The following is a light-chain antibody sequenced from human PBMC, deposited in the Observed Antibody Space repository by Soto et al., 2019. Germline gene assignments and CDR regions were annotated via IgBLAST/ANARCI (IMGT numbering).Light chain of an antibody. Sequence: QSVLTQPPSVSGAPGQRVTISCTGSSSNIGTGYDVHWYQQLPGTAPKLLIYGHNNRPSGVPDRFSASKSGTSASLAITGLQAEDEADYCCQSYDTSLSGSVVFGGGTKVTVL. CDR1: SSNIGTGYD. CDR3: QSYDTSLSGSVV. V-gene: IGLV1-40*01. J-gene: IGLJ2*01. CDR2: GHN.